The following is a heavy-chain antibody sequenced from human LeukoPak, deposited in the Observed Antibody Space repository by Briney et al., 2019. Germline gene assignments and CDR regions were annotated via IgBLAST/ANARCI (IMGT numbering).Heavy chain of an antibody. CDR3: ARGSSALDTYYYYSMDV. J-gene: IGHJ6*03. CDR2: INHSGST. CDR1: GGSFRGYY. V-gene: IGHV4-34*01. Sequence: SETLSLTCAVYGGSFRGYYWTWIRQPPGKGLEWIGEINHSGSTNYNPSLKSPVTISVDTSKNQFSLKLSSVTAADTAVYYCARGSSALDTYYYYSMDVWGKGTTVTVSS. D-gene: IGHD3-22*01.